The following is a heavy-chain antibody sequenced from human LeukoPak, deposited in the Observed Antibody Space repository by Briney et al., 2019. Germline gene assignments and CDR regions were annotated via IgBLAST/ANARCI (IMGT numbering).Heavy chain of an antibody. J-gene: IGHJ4*02. CDR2: ISYDGSNK. V-gene: IGHV3-30*18. CDR1: GFTFSSYG. CDR3: AKDRRWLRDFDY. D-gene: IGHD5-12*01. Sequence: PGRSLRLSCAASGFTFSSYGMHWVRQAPGKGLEWVAVISYDGSNKYYADSVKGRFTISRDNSKNTLYLQMNSLRAEDTAVYYCAKDRRWLRDFDYWGQGTLVTVSS.